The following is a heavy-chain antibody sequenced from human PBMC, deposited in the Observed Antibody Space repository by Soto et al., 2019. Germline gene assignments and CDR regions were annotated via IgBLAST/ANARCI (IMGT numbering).Heavy chain of an antibody. J-gene: IGHJ3*01. CDR2: ISHSGDTI. Sequence: QLVESGGQLVQPGGSLRLSCGAAGFTFKSYDMNWVHQAPGKGLEWIAYISHSGDTIYYADSVKGRFTVSRDNAKNSLYLQMNDLRGRDTAVYYCSSQNRPPGVPPSIFKPFDVWGQGTMVTVSS. D-gene: IGHD2-2*02. CDR3: SSQNRPPGVPPSIFKPFDV. V-gene: IGHV3-48*03. CDR1: GFTFKSYD.